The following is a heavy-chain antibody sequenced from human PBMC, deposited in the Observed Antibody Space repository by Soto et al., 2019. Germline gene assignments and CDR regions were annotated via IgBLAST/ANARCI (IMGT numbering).Heavy chain of an antibody. CDR2: ISGNGGST. V-gene: IGHV3-23*01. Sequence: GVSLRLSCAASGFTFSSYAMSWVRQAPGKGLEWVSTISGNGGSTHYADSVKGRFTISRDNSMNTLYLQMNSLRAEDTAIYYRAKGKPNTVFRVNTLFAYWGPGTLVTVSS. CDR1: GFTFSSYA. D-gene: IGHD3-3*01. CDR3: AKGKPNTVFRVNTLFAY. J-gene: IGHJ4*02.